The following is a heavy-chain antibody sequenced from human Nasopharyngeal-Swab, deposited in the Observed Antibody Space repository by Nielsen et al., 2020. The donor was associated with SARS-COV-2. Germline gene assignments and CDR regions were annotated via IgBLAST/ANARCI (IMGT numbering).Heavy chain of an antibody. CDR2: ISYDGSNK. J-gene: IGHJ4*02. CDR3: ARVRAYYGSGSYDY. D-gene: IGHD3-10*01. CDR1: GFTFSSYG. V-gene: IGHV3-30*03. Sequence: LKISCAASGFTFSSYGMHWVRQAPGKGLEWVAVISYDGSNKYYADSVKGRFTISRDNSKNTLYLQMNSLRAEDTAVYYCARVRAYYGSGSYDYWGQGTLVTVSS.